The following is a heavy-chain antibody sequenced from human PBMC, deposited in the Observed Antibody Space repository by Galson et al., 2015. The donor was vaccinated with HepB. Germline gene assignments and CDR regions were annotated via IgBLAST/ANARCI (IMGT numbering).Heavy chain of an antibody. CDR1: GFTFSSYG. CDR3: ARERTTVFFDY. V-gene: IGHV3-33*01. CDR2: IWYDGSNK. J-gene: IGHJ4*02. D-gene: IGHD4-17*01. Sequence: SLRLSCAASGFTFSSYGMHWVRQAPGKGLEWVAVIWYDGSNKYYADSVKGRFTISRDNSKNTLYLQMNSLRAEDTAVYYCARERTTVFFDYWGQGTLVTVSS.